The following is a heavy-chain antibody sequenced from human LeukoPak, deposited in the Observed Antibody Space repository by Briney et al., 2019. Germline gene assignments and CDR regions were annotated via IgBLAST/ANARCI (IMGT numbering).Heavy chain of an antibody. CDR3: AKDLNNNGRGFDY. J-gene: IGHJ4*02. V-gene: IGHV3-23*01. CDR1: GFTFNSYG. D-gene: IGHD1-14*01. CDR2: IRASVSST. Sequence: GGSLRLSCTASGFTFNSYGLSWVRQAPGKGLEGVAAIRASVSSTYYADSVQGRFIISRDNSKNTLYLQMDRLRADDTALYYCAKDLNNNGRGFDYWGQGTLVTVSS.